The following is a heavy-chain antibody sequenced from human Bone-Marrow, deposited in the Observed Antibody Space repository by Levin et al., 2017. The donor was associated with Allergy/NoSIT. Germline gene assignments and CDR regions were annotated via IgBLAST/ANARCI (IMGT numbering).Heavy chain of an antibody. V-gene: IGHV3-73*01. CDR2: IRSKANSYAT. CDR1: GFTFSGSA. Sequence: GESLKISCAASGFTFSGSAMHWVRQASGKGLEWVGRIRSKANSYATAYAASVKGRFTISRDDSKNTAYLQMNSLKTEDTAVYYCTRRMSGGSCDEGEGEWWFDPWGQGTLVTVSS. CDR3: TRRMSGGSCDEGEGEWWFDP. J-gene: IGHJ5*02. D-gene: IGHD2-15*01.